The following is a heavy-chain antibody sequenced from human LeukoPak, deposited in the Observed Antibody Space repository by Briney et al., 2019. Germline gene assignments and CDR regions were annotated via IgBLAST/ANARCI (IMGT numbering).Heavy chain of an antibody. V-gene: IGHV1-24*01. CDR3: ATVASTIWGIFDY. CDR2: FDPEDGET. D-gene: IGHD5/OR15-5a*01. J-gene: IGHJ4*02. CDR1: GYTLTELS. Sequence: GASVKVSCKVSGYTLTELSMHWVRQPPGKGLERMGGFDPEDGETIYAQKFQGRVTMTEDTSTDTAYMELSSLRSEDTAVYYCATVASTIWGIFDYWGQGTLVTVCS.